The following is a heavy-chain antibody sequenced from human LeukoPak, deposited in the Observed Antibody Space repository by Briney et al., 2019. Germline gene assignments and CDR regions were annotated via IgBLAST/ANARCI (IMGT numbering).Heavy chain of an antibody. D-gene: IGHD1-1*01. V-gene: IGHV3-30-3*01. CDR2: ISHGGDTK. CDR3: VRDHNWAFDY. CDR1: GLTFSDYA. J-gene: IGHJ4*02. Sequence: PGGSLRLSCAASGLTFSDYALHWVRQGPGKGLEWVAVISHGGDTKHYADSVKGRFTISRDNAKHSVDLQMSSLRDEDTAVYYCVRDHNWAFDYWGQGILVTVSS.